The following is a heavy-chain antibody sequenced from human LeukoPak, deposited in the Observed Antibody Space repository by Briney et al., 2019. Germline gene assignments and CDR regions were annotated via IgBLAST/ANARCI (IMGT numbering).Heavy chain of an antibody. CDR1: RFTVNSNY. CDR2: IFSGGDT. V-gene: IGHV3-66*02. CDR3: ARERDQLRFDDAFDI. D-gene: IGHD2-2*01. J-gene: IGHJ3*02. Sequence: GGSLRLSCAASRFTVNSNYVSWVPQAPGKGLERVSVIFSGGDTYYSDSVEGRFTISRDTYKNTVDLQMNSLRTEDTAVYYCARERDQLRFDDAFDIWGQGTLVAVS.